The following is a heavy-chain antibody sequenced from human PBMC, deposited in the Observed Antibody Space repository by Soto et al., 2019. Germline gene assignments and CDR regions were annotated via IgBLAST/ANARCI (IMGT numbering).Heavy chain of an antibody. Sequence: SFSTTGVGVGWIRQPPGKALEWLALIYWDDDKRYSPSLKSRLTITKDTSKNQVVLTMTNMDPVDTATYYCAHRQAQGIGLAGTFDSWGQGTLVTVSS. CDR1: SFSTTGVG. CDR2: IYWDDDK. V-gene: IGHV2-5*02. CDR3: AHRQAQGIGLAGTFDS. D-gene: IGHD6-19*01. J-gene: IGHJ4*02.